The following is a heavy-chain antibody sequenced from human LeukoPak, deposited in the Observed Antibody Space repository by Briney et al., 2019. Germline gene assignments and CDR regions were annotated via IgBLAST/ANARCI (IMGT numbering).Heavy chain of an antibody. Sequence: SETLSLTCTVSGGSISSSSYYWGWIRQPPGKGLEWIGSIYYSGSTYYNPSLKSQVTISVDTSKNQFSLKLSSVTAADTAVYYCARSNYVWGSYRLGGYAFDIWGQGTMVTVSS. D-gene: IGHD3-16*02. CDR3: ARSNYVWGSYRLGGYAFDI. CDR2: IYYSGST. J-gene: IGHJ3*02. CDR1: GGSISSSSYY. V-gene: IGHV4-39*07.